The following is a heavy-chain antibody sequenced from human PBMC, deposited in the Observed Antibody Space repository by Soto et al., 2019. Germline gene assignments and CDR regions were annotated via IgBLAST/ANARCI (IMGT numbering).Heavy chain of an antibody. D-gene: IGHD3-10*01. J-gene: IGHJ5*02. CDR1: GYTFTTYG. CDR3: ARGVGSRIYYNQYNWFDP. CDR2: INVYNGNT. V-gene: IGHV1-18*01. Sequence: ASVKVSCKASGYTFTTYGISWVRQAPGQGLEWMGWINVYNGNTKYAQKLQGRVTMTTDTSTSTAYMELRSLISDDTAVYYCARGVGSRIYYNQYNWFDPWGQGTLVTVSS.